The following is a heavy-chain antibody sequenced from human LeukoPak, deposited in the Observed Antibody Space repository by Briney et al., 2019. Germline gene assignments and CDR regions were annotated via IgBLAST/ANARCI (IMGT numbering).Heavy chain of an antibody. CDR2: ISYSGSSDYNPSLKSRLT. Sequence: SDTLSLTCNVSGDSISRFYWNWIRQPPGKGLEWIGYISYSGSSDYNPSLKSRLTNYNPSLKSRVTMSADTSKNQLSVSLNSGTAADTAGCYFSKWEQSKNSFDNWGPRTMV. J-gene: IGHJ3*02. D-gene: IGHD1/OR15-1a*01. CDR1: GDSISRFY. CDR3: SKWEQSKNSFDN. V-gene: IGHV4-59*07.